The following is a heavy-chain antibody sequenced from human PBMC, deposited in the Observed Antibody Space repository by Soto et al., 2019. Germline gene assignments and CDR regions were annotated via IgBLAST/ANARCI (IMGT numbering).Heavy chain of an antibody. D-gene: IGHD5-12*01. J-gene: IGHJ4*02. V-gene: IGHV1-2*02. CDR2: INPKTGGK. Sequence: QVQLVQSGAEVKKPGASVKVSCRASGYSFTGYFIHWVRQAPGQGLEWMGWINPKTGGKNYAQRFQGRVTMTRDTFVTTAYMEVYSLRSDDTAVYYCARANSGDDDEFDYWGQGTLVTVSS. CDR3: ARANSGDDDEFDY. CDR1: GYSFTGYF.